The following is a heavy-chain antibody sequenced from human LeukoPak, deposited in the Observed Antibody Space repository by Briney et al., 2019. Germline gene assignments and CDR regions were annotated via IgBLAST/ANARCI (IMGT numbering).Heavy chain of an antibody. J-gene: IGHJ6*03. V-gene: IGHV3-30*02. CDR3: GGFGELSNYYYMDV. D-gene: IGHD3-10*01. CDR1: GFTFSSYG. Sequence: AGSLRLSCAASGFTFSSYGMHWVRQAPGKGLEWMAFIRYDGSNKYYADSVKGRFTISRDNSKNTLYLKMNSLRAEDTAVYYCGGFGELSNYYYMDVWGKGTTVTISS. CDR2: IRYDGSNK.